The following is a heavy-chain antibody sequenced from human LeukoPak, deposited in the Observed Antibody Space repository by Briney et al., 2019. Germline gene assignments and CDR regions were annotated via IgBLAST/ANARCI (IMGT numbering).Heavy chain of an antibody. CDR2: INIDGSST. Sequence: PGGSLRLSCAASGLXFSSYWIHWVRQAPGKGLVWVSRINIDGSSTTYADSVKGRFTISRDNAKNTLYLQMNSLRAEDTAVYYCASGYSGYGVGYWGQGTLVTVSS. CDR3: ASGYSGYGVGY. V-gene: IGHV3-74*01. J-gene: IGHJ4*02. CDR1: GLXFSSYW. D-gene: IGHD5-12*01.